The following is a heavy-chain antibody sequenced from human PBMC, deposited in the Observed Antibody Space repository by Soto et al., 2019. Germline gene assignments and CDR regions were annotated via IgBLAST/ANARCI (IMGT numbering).Heavy chain of an antibody. J-gene: IGHJ6*02. Sequence: GESLKISCRASGYTFASYWIGWVRQMPGKGLEWMGIIYPGDSDTRYSPSFQGQVTISVDKSISTAYLQWSSLKASDIAMYYCARGSTGSTTHFYYYGMDVWGQGTTVTVSS. D-gene: IGHD4-4*01. V-gene: IGHV5-51*01. CDR2: IYPGDSDT. CDR3: ARGSTGSTTHFYYYGMDV. CDR1: GYTFASYW.